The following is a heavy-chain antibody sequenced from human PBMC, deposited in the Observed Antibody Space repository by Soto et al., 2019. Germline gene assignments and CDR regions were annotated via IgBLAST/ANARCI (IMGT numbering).Heavy chain of an antibody. V-gene: IGHV4-31*03. D-gene: IGHD6-13*01. J-gene: IGHJ4*02. CDR2: IFYSGST. CDR3: ARGYRPSGYSSSWVFDY. CDR1: GGSINSGGYY. Sequence: QVQLQESGPGLVKPSQTLSLICTVSGGSINSGGYYWNWIRQHPRTGLEWIGNIFYSGSTYYNPFLRSRVSISADTSDNQFSLTLSSVTAADTAVYFCARGYRPSGYSSSWVFDYWGQVTLVDVSS.